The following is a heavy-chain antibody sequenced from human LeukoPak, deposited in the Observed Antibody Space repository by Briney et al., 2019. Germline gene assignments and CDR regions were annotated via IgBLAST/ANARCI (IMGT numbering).Heavy chain of an antibody. J-gene: IGHJ6*03. CDR2: ISYDGSNK. D-gene: IGHD6-13*01. CDR3: ARGSSSWYDYYYYMDV. V-gene: IGHV3-30*03. Sequence: GGSLRLSCAASGFTFSSYGMSWVRQAPGKGLEWVAVISYDGSNKYYADSVKGRFTISRDNSKNTLYLQMNSLRAEDTAVYYCARGSSSWYDYYYYMDVWGKGTTVTVSS. CDR1: GFTFSSYG.